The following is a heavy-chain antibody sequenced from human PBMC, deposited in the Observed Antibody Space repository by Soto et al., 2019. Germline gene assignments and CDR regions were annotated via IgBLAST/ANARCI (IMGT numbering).Heavy chain of an antibody. V-gene: IGHV3-33*01. CDR2: IWHDGSNK. J-gene: IGHJ6*02. CDR1: GFTFSSYG. D-gene: IGHD2-15*01. Sequence: QVQLVQSGGGVVQPGRSLRLSCAASGFTFSSYGMHWVRQAPGKGLERVAVIWHDGSNKYYADSVKGRITISRANSKNTLYLQMISLRSEDTAVYYCASDTPFDCSGGSCYSFYGMDVWGRGTTVAVSS. CDR3: ASDTPFDCSGGSCYSFYGMDV.